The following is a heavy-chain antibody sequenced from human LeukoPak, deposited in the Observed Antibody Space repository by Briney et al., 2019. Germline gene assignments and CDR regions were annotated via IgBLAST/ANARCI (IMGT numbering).Heavy chain of an antibody. J-gene: IGHJ4*02. CDR3: ASGTVGDYALDY. D-gene: IGHD4-17*01. CDR1: GLTFSRYN. V-gene: IGHV3-21*01. CDR2: IGTSSNNI. Sequence: GGSLRLSCAASGLTFSRYNMNWVRQAPGKGLEWVSSIGTSSNNIYYTDSVKGRFTISRDNAKNSLYLQVDSLRVEDTAVYFCASGTVGDYALDYWGQGTLVTVSS.